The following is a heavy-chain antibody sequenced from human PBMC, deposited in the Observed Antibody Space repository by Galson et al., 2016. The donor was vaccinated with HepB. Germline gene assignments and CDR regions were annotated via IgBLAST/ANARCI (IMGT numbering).Heavy chain of an antibody. CDR1: GFSFSNSG. D-gene: IGHD3-10*01. V-gene: IGHV3-23*01. CDR2: ITRSGDAT. CDR3: ARGYGSGTYFVNKWFDP. Sequence: SLRLSCAASGFSFSNSGMSWVRQAPGRGLEWVSGITRSGDATHYADSVQGRFTISRDNSKNTLYLQMNNLRAGDRAVYYCARGYGSGTYFVNKWFDPWGQGTRVTVSS. J-gene: IGHJ5*02.